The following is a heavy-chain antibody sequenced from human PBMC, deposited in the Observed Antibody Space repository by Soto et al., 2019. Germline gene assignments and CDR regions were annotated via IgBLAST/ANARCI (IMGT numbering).Heavy chain of an antibody. CDR3: ARPGPLPYYYGMDA. V-gene: IGHV5-10-1*01. Sequence: GXSLNISCKGPGYSFTSYWISWLRQSPGKGLEWMGRIDPSDSYTNYSPSFQGHVTISADKSISTAYLQWSSLKASDTAMYYCARPGPLPYYYGMDAWGQGTTVTVSS. D-gene: IGHD3-16*02. J-gene: IGHJ6*02. CDR1: GYSFTSYW. CDR2: IDPSDSYT.